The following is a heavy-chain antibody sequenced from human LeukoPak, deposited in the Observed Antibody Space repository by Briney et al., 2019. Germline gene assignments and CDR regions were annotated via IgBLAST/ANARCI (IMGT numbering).Heavy chain of an antibody. Sequence: PGGSLRLSCAASGFTFSSYWMHWVRQAPGKGLEWVSSISSSSSYIYYADSVKGRFTISRDNSKNTLHLQMNSLRAEDTAVYYCARNDRAGKYDILTGYYPYYYYYMDVWGKGTTVTISS. CDR1: GFTFSSYW. CDR3: ARNDRAGKYDILTGYYPYYYYYMDV. V-gene: IGHV3-21*01. J-gene: IGHJ6*03. D-gene: IGHD3-9*01. CDR2: ISSSSSYI.